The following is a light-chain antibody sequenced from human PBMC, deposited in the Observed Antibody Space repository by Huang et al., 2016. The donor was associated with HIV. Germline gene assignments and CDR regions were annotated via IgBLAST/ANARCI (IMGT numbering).Light chain of an antibody. CDR2: AES. Sequence: DIQMTQSPSSLSASIGDRVTITFRASQGIRNLLAWIPQKPGKAPRSLIYAESSLRSGVPSNFSGSWSGTEFTLTINSLQPEDFATYYCQQYKSYPFTFGLGTRLEIK. J-gene: IGKJ5*01. CDR3: QQYKSYPFT. V-gene: IGKV1-16*02. CDR1: QGIRNL.